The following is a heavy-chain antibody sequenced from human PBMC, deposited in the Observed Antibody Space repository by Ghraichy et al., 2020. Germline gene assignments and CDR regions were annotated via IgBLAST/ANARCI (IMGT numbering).Heavy chain of an antibody. D-gene: IGHD2-21*01. Sequence: SCKAAGYSFVSHWIGWVRQMPGKGLEWRGTIYPDDSDTTYNPSFQGQVTMAVDKSFTTAYLQWSSLKASDTARYYCSRHPGYCRGDTCKSKTNDAFEVWRHATMVTVSS. J-gene: IGHJ3*01. CDR1: GYSFVSHW. CDR2: IYPDDSDT. CDR3: SRHPGYCRGDTCKSKTNDAFEV. V-gene: IGHV5-51*01.